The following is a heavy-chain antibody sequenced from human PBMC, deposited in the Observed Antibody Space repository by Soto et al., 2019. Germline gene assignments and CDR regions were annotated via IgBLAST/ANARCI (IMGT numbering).Heavy chain of an antibody. J-gene: IGHJ4*02. CDR1: GFTFSSYS. Sequence: EVQLVESGGGLVKPGGSLRLSCAASGFTFSSYSMNWVRQAPGKGLEWVSSISSSSSYIYYSDSVKGRFTISRDNAKNSLYLQMNSLRAEDTAVYYGARIREHQLVLNIHYWCQGTLVTVSS. CDR2: ISSSSSYI. D-gene: IGHD6-13*01. V-gene: IGHV3-21*01. CDR3: ARIREHQLVLNIHY.